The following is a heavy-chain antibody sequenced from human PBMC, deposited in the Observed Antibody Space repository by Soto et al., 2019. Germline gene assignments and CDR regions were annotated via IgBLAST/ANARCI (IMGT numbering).Heavy chain of an antibody. V-gene: IGHV4-61*01. D-gene: IGHD1-20*01. CDR1: GGSVSSGSYY. Sequence: QVQLQESGPGLVKPSETLSLTCTVSGGSVSSGSYYWSWIRQPPGKGLEWIGYIYYSETTNYNPSLKSRVTISVDTSKNQFSLKLNSVTAADTAVYYCASYNWNDDGDYWGQGTLVTVPS. J-gene: IGHJ4*02. CDR2: IYYSETT. CDR3: ASYNWNDDGDY.